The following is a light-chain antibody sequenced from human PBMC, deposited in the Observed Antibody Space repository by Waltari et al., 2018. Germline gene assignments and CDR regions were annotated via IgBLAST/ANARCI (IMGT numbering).Light chain of an antibody. CDR2: EVN. CDR1: SSDVGSYNF. V-gene: IGLV2-23*02. CDR3: CSYAGTTTVL. J-gene: IGLJ2*01. Sequence: QSALTQPASVSGSPGQSITISCTGTSSDVGSYNFVSWYQQHPDKAPKLMIYEVNKRPSGVSTRFSGSKSGNTASLTISGLQAEDEADYYCCSYAGTTTVLFGGGTNLTVL.